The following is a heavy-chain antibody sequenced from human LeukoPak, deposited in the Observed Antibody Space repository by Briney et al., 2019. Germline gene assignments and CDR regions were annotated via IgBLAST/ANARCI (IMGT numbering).Heavy chain of an antibody. V-gene: IGHV3-48*03. CDR2: ITGDGHAI. CDR1: GFTFSSYE. D-gene: IGHD2-2*01. Sequence: PGGSLRLSCAASGFTFSSYEMNWVRQAPGKGLEWHSYITGDGHAIQYAASVKGRFTISRDNDQNSMYLQMNSLTAEDTAVYYCAREKTPAKGDAVDVRGQGTVVTVSS. J-gene: IGHJ3*01. CDR3: AREKTPAKGDAVDV.